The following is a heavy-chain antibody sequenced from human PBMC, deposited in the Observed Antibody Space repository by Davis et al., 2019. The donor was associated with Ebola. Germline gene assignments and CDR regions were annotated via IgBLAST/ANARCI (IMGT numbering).Heavy chain of an antibody. J-gene: IGHJ5*02. Sequence: AASVKVSCKASGGTFSSYAISWVRQAPGQGLEWMGGIIPIFGTANYAQKFQGRVTITRDTSASTAYMELSSLISEDTAVYYCARGWGAHNWFDPWGQGTLVTVSS. CDR1: GGTFSSYA. V-gene: IGHV1-69*05. D-gene: IGHD3-16*01. CDR2: IIPIFGTA. CDR3: ARGWGAHNWFDP.